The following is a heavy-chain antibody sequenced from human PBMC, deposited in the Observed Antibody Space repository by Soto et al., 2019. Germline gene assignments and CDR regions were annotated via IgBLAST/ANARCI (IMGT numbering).Heavy chain of an antibody. CDR2: IKQDGSEK. CDR3: ARPWYYYDSSGYFN. J-gene: IGHJ4*02. Sequence: EVQLVESGGGLVQPGGSLRLSCAASGFTFSSYWMSWVRQAPGKGLEWVANIKQDGSEKYYVDSVKGRFTISRDNAKNSLYLQMNSLRAEDTAVYYCARPWYYYDSSGYFNWGQGTLVTVSS. D-gene: IGHD3-22*01. CDR1: GFTFSSYW. V-gene: IGHV3-7*01.